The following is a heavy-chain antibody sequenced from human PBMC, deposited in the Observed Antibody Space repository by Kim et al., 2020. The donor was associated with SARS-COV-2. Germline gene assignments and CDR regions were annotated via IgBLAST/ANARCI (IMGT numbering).Heavy chain of an antibody. CDR3: TRDPAIIAVAGKEFYFDY. J-gene: IGHJ4*02. Sequence: GGSLRLSCTASGFTFGDYAMSWVRQAPGKGLEWVGFIRSKAYGGTTEYAASVKGRFTISRDDSKSIAYLQMNSLKTEDTAVYYCTRDPAIIAVAGKEFYFDYWGQGTLVTVSS. V-gene: IGHV3-49*04. CDR1: GFTFGDYA. CDR2: IRSKAYGGTT. D-gene: IGHD6-19*01.